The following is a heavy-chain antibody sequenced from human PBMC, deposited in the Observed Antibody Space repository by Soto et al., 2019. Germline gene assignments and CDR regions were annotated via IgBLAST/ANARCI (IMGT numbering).Heavy chain of an antibody. Sequence: QVPLVQSGAEVKKPESSVKVSCKAPGGTFSTYAISWVRQAPGQGLEWMGGIIPMFGTANYAQRFQDRVTITADESTNTVYRELSSLRPEDTAVYFCAGGIQLWLPRITNGYSGGGQGTLVTVSS. D-gene: IGHD5-12*01. J-gene: IGHJ4*02. CDR3: AGGIQLWLPRITNGYSG. V-gene: IGHV1-69*12. CDR1: GGTFSTYA. CDR2: IIPMFGTA.